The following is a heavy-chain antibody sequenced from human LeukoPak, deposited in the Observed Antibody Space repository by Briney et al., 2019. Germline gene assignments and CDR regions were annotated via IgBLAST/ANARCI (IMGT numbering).Heavy chain of an antibody. Sequence: SETLSLTCAVYGGSFSGYYWSWIRQPPGKGLEWIGEINHSGSTNYNPSLKSRVTISVDTSKNQFSLKLISVTSSDTAVYYCARVGYSSGCYVDYWGQGALVTVSS. CDR1: GGSFSGYY. CDR3: ARVGYSSGCYVDY. V-gene: IGHV4-34*01. J-gene: IGHJ4*02. CDR2: INHSGST. D-gene: IGHD6-19*01.